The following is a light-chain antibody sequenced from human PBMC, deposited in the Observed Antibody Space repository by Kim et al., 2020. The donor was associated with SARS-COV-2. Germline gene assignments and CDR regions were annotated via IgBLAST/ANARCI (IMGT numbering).Light chain of an antibody. CDR2: GAS. CDR1: QGIGRY. J-gene: IGKJ5*01. V-gene: IGKV1-16*01. Sequence: DIQMTQSPSSLSASLGDTVTITCRASQGIGRYLAWFQQKPGKAPKSLIFGASTLQSGVPSRFSGSGYGTYFTLTISSLHPEDFATYYCQHFDSYPLTFGQGTRLEI. CDR3: QHFDSYPLT.